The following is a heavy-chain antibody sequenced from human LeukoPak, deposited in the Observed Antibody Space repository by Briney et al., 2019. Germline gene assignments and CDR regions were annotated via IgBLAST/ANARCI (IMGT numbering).Heavy chain of an antibody. J-gene: IGHJ4*02. Sequence: GASLKISCKGSGSRFTSYWIGWVRQMPGKGLEWMGIIYPGDSDTRYSPSFQGQVTISADKSISTAYLQWSSLKASDTAMYYCARARPQWLLRYYFDYWGQGTLVTVSS. CDR3: ARARPQWLLRYYFDY. D-gene: IGHD3-22*01. CDR2: IYPGDSDT. V-gene: IGHV5-51*01. CDR1: GSRFTSYW.